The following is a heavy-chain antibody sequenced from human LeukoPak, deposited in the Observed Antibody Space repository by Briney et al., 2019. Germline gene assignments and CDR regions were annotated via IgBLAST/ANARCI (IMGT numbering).Heavy chain of an antibody. Sequence: GGSLRLSCAVSGLSISDFHLSMNWVRQAPGKGLEWVSSITSSNSYIYYADSVKGRFTVSRDNAKNSLYLQMNSLRAEDTAVYFCARSQVPTAIGNCVDFDYWGQGTLVTVSS. CDR2: ITSSNSYI. D-gene: IGHD2-2*02. CDR1: GLSISDFHLS. V-gene: IGHV3-21*01. J-gene: IGHJ4*02. CDR3: ARSQVPTAIGNCVDFDY.